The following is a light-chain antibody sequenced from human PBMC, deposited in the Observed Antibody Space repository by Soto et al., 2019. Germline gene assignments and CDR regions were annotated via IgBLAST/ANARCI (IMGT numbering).Light chain of an antibody. CDR1: QSLLHTNGYNY. CDR3: MQALQTPLT. V-gene: IGKV2-28*01. Sequence: DIVMTQSPLSLPVTPGEPASISCRSSQSLLHTNGYNYLHWYLQKPGQSPQLLIYLGSNRASGVTDRFSGSGSGTDFTLKISRVEAEDVGLYYCMQALQTPLTFGGGTKVEIK. J-gene: IGKJ4*01. CDR2: LGS.